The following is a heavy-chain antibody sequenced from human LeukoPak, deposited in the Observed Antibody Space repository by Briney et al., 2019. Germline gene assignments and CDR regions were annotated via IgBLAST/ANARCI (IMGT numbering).Heavy chain of an antibody. D-gene: IGHD6-13*01. CDR2: ISYDGSNK. CDR1: GFTFSSYA. CDR3: ARDPSRIAAAGTDLHY. J-gene: IGHJ4*02. Sequence: PGGSLRLSCAASGFTFSSYAMHWVRQAPGKGLERVAVISYDGSNKYYADSVKGRFTISRDNSKNTLYLQMNSLRAEDTAVYYCARDPSRIAAAGTDLHYWGQGTLVTVSS. V-gene: IGHV3-30-3*01.